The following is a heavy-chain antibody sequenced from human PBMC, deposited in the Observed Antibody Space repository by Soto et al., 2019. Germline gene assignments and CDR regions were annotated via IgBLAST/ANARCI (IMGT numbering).Heavy chain of an antibody. CDR2: IIPIFGTA. Sequence: QVQLVQSGAEVKKPGSSVKVSCTASGGTFSSYAISWVRQAPGQGLEWMGGIIPIFGTANYAQKFQGRVTITADESTSTVYLELSSLRSEDTAVYYCARGSDIVVGPAAIPYYYYVMDVWGQGTTVTVSS. CDR1: GGTFSSYA. CDR3: ARGSDIVVGPAAIPYYYYVMDV. V-gene: IGHV1-69*01. D-gene: IGHD2-2*02. J-gene: IGHJ6*02.